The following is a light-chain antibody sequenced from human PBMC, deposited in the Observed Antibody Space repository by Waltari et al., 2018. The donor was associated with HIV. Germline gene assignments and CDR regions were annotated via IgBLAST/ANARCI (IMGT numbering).Light chain of an antibody. Sequence: QSALTQPRSVSGSPGQSVTISCFGTSSNIGSRSVNWSQHFPVTPPTLLIFSNTERPSGVPDRFSCSKSGTSASLAISGLHSQDEADYYCSAWDVTLNGLVFGGGTRLSVL. CDR3: SAWDVTLNGLV. V-gene: IGLV1-44*01. J-gene: IGLJ2*01. CDR2: SNT. CDR1: SSNIGSRS.